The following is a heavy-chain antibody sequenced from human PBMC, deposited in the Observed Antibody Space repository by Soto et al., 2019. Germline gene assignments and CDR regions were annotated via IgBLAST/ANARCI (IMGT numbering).Heavy chain of an antibody. Sequence: EVQMLESGGGLVQPGGSLRLSCAASGFIFSDYAMSWVRQAPGKGLEWVAGMGGANGDTYYTESVRGRFAISRDNSKSTLFLQLSGLRADATAVYFCAKDGVDHNAVCAPFDLWGQGTFVTVSS. J-gene: IGHJ3*01. CDR2: MGGANGDT. CDR1: GFIFSDYA. CDR3: AKDGVDHNAVCAPFDL. D-gene: IGHD2-8*01. V-gene: IGHV3-23*01.